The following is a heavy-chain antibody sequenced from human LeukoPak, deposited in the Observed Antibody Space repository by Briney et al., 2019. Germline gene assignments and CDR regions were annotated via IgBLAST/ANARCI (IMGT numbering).Heavy chain of an antibody. J-gene: IGHJ4*02. V-gene: IGHV3-64*01. CDR1: GFTFSSYA. CDR3: ATRPPRTEV. CDR2: ISSNGGST. Sequence: PGGSLRLSCAASGFTFSSYAMHWVRQAPGKGLEYVSAISSNGGSTYYANSVKGRFTISRDNSKNTLYLQMGSLRAEDMAVYYCATRPPRTEVWGQGTLVTVSS.